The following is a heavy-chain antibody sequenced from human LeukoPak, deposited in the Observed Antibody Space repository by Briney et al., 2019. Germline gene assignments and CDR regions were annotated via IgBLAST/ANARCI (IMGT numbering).Heavy chain of an antibody. CDR2: ISSSGSTI. Sequence: SGGSLRLSCAASGFTFSSYEMNWVRQAPGKGLEWVSYISSSGSTIYYADSVKGRFTISRDNAKNSLYLQMNSLRAEDTAVYYCAKEGYYGSGSHDYWGQGTLVTASS. V-gene: IGHV3-48*03. CDR1: GFTFSSYE. CDR3: AKEGYYGSGSHDY. J-gene: IGHJ4*02. D-gene: IGHD3-10*01.